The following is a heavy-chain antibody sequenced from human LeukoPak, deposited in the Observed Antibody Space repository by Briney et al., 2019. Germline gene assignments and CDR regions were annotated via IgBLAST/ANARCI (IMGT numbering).Heavy chain of an antibody. CDR3: ARIGYRSSPFDY. CDR2: IKQDGSEK. J-gene: IGHJ4*02. V-gene: IGHV3-7*01. D-gene: IGHD5-18*01. Sequence: GGSLRLSCAASGFTFSNYWMSWVRQAPGKGLEWVANIKQDGSEKDYVDFMKGRFTISRDNAKNSVYLQVNSLRAEDTAVYHCARIGYRSSPFDYWGQGTLVTVSS. CDR1: GFTFSNYW.